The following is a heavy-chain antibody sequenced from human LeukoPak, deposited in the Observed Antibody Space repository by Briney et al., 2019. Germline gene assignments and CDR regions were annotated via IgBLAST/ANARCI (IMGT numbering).Heavy chain of an antibody. CDR3: AREGSYGTFLDY. J-gene: IGHJ4*02. V-gene: IGHV3-21*01. CDR2: ISSSSSYI. CDR1: GFTFSSYS. Sequence: GGSLRLSCAASGFTFSSYSMNWVRQAPGKGLEWVSSISSSSSYICYADSVKGRFTISRDNAKNSLYLQMNSLRAEDTAVYYCAREGSYGTFLDYWGQGTLVTVSS. D-gene: IGHD1-26*01.